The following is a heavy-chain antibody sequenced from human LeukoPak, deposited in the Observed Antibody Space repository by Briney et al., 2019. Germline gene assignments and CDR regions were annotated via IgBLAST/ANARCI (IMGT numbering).Heavy chain of an antibody. CDR3: ARARDEWLSGVGDYYYYGMDV. Sequence: SETLSLTCTVSGGSISSGDYYWSWIRQPPGKGLEWIGYIYYSGSTYYHPSLKSRVTISVDTSKNQFSLKLSSVTAADTAVYYCARARDEWLSGVGDYYYYGMDVWGQGTTVTVSS. J-gene: IGHJ6*02. V-gene: IGHV4-30-4*01. D-gene: IGHD3-3*01. CDR2: IYYSGST. CDR1: GGSISSGDYY.